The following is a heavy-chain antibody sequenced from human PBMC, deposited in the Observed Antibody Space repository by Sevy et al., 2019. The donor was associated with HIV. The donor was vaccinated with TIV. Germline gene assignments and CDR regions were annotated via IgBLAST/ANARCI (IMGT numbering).Heavy chain of an antibody. Sequence: SETVSLTCTVSGGSIRSGRYYWTWIRQPAGKGLEWVGHIFPSGGSDFNPSIMGRVSMSIDTSKKQFSLRLTSVTAADTAIYYCARADGDGYNYGYFDSWGPGTLVTVS. CDR3: ARADGDGYNYGYFDS. D-gene: IGHD5-12*01. CDR1: GGSIRSGRYY. J-gene: IGHJ4*02. CDR2: IFPSGGS. V-gene: IGHV4-61*09.